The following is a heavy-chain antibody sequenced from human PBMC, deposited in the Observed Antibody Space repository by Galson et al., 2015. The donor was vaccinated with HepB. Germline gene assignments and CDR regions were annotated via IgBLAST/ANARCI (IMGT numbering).Heavy chain of an antibody. CDR3: ARPLVLNGRFTPGVGPFHI. Sequence: ETLSLTCAVSGVSISGGQYYWGWIRQSPTKGLDWIGSIYFGGRTYFSPSFQSRVAMSVDTSRNRLSLTLRSVTAADTAVYYCARPLVLNGRFTPGVGPFHIWGHGTMVTVSA. CDR1: GVSISGGQYY. J-gene: IGHJ3*02. D-gene: IGHD2-8*01. V-gene: IGHV4-39*01. CDR2: IYFGGRT.